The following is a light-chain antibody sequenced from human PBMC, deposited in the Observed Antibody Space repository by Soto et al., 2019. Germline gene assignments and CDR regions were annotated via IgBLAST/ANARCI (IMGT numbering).Light chain of an antibody. CDR2: TAS. Sequence: DIQLTQSPSSLSASVGDRVTITCRASQNINIHLNWYQQRPGKAPQLLIYTASSLQSGVPSRFSGSGSGTDFPLTISSLQPEDFATYYCQQSYSTPTFGGGAKVEIK. CDR3: QQSYSTPT. V-gene: IGKV1-39*01. CDR1: QNINIH. J-gene: IGKJ4*01.